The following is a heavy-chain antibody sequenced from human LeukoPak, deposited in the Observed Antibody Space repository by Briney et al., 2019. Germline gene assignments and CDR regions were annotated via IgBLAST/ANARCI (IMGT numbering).Heavy chain of an antibody. CDR1: GFTFSNAW. CDR2: IKSKTDGGTT. Sequence: PGGSLRLSCAASGFTFSNAWMSWVRQAPGKGLEWVGRIKSKTDGGTTDYAAPVKGRFTISRDDSKNTLYLQMNSLKTEDTAVYYCTTDVDYGDYTTHHLDYWGQGTLVIVSS. V-gene: IGHV3-15*01. J-gene: IGHJ4*02. D-gene: IGHD4-17*01. CDR3: TTDVDYGDYTTHHLDY.